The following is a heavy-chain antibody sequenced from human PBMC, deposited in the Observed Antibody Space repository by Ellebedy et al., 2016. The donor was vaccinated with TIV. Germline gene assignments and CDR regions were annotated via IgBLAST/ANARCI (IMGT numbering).Heavy chain of an antibody. CDR1: GGSFSGYY. V-gene: IGHV4-34*01. D-gene: IGHD5-24*01. CDR2: INHSGST. Sequence: SETLSLTCAVYGGSFSGYYWSWIRQPPGKGLEWIGEINHSGSTNYNPSLRSRVTISVDTSKNHFSLKLSSVTAADTAVYYCTRTVQLAFYMNVWGRGTSVTVSS. J-gene: IGHJ6*03. CDR3: TRTVQLAFYMNV.